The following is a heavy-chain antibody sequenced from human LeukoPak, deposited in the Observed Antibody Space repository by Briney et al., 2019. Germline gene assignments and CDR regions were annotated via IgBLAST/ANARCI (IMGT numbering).Heavy chain of an antibody. D-gene: IGHD2-2*01. CDR2: MNPNSGNT. J-gene: IGHJ6*02. CDR3: ASSSSPEAYYYYGMDV. Sequence: GASVKVSCKASGYTFTGHYMHWARQAPGQGLEWMGWMNPNSGNTGYAQKFQGRVTMTRNTSISTAYMELSSLRSEDTAVYYCASSSSPEAYYYYGMDVWGQGTTVTVSS. CDR1: GYTFTGHY. V-gene: IGHV1-8*02.